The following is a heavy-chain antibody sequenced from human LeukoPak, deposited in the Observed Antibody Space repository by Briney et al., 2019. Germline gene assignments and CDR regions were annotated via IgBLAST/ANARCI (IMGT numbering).Heavy chain of an antibody. CDR2: INHSGST. CDR1: GGSFSGYY. V-gene: IGHV4-34*01. D-gene: IGHD5-12*01. CDR3: ARRLIVATHRHRRPFDY. J-gene: IGHJ4*02. Sequence: SETLSLTCAVYGGSFSGYYRSWIRQPPGKGLEWIGEINHSGSTNYNPSLKSRVTISVDTSKNQFSLKLSSVTAADTAVYYCARRLIVATHRHRRPFDYWGQGTLVTVSS.